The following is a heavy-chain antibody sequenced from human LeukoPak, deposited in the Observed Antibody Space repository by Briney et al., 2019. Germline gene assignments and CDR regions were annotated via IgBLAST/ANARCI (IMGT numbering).Heavy chain of an antibody. V-gene: IGHV4-34*01. CDR3: ARGHTLGGYYKQKYYYYGMDV. CDR2: ISHSGST. J-gene: IGHJ6*02. CDR1: GGSLSGNF. Sequence: SETLSLTCAVYGGSLSGNFWSWIRQPPGKGLEWIGEISHSGSTNYSPSLKSRLTISVDTSKNQFSLRLSSVTAADTAVYYCARGHTLGGYYKQKYYYYGMDVWGQGTTVAVSS. D-gene: IGHD3-9*01.